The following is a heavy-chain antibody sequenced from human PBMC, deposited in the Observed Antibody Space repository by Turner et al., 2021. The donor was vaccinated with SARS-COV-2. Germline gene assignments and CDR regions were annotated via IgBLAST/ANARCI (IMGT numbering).Heavy chain of an antibody. J-gene: IGHJ6*02. CDR2: IDYRGSA. Sequence: QLQLHESGPGLVKPSETLSLHCTVSGGSISSSSYYWGWILQPPVKGLEWIGNIDYRGSAYYNPSLKSRVTISVDTSKNQFSLKLTSVTAADTAVYYCARLMDTAMDYYGTDVWGQGTTVTVSS. V-gene: IGHV4-39*01. D-gene: IGHD5-18*01. CDR3: ARLMDTAMDYYGTDV. CDR1: GGSISSSSYY.